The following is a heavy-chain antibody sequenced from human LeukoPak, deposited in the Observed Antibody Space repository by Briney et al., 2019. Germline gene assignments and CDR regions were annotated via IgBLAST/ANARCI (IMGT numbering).Heavy chain of an antibody. V-gene: IGHV3-66*01. J-gene: IGHJ6*02. CDR1: GFTVSTNY. CDR3: SRDAGGYGMDV. Sequence: PGGSLRLSCAASGFTVSTNYMSWVRQAPGKGLEWVSVIYSGGSTYYADSVKGRFTISRDNSKNTLYLQMNSLRAEDTAVYYCSRDAGGYGMDVWAKGPRSPSP. D-gene: IGHD2-8*02. CDR2: IYSGGST.